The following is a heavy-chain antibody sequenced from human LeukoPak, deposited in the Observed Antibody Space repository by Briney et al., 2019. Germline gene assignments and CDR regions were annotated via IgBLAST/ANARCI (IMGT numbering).Heavy chain of an antibody. CDR2: ISYDGRNI. CDR1: GFIFSDYG. CDR3: AKGPLRGTAAAIDY. Sequence: GGSLRLSCAASGFIFSDYGMHWVRQAPGKGLEWVAVISYDGRNIHYPDSVKGRFTISRDISTDTLWLQMDSLRTEDTAVYYCAKGPLRGTAAAIDYWGQGTLVTVSS. D-gene: IGHD2-2*01. J-gene: IGHJ4*02. V-gene: IGHV3-30*18.